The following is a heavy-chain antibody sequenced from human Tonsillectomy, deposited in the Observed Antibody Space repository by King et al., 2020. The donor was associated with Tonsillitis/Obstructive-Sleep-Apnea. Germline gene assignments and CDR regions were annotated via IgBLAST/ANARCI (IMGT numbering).Heavy chain of an antibody. CDR3: ARIPGYRGGYRLGYFDS. CDR2: IYHTGES. J-gene: IGHJ4*02. D-gene: IGHD1-14*01. V-gene: IGHV4-4*02. Sequence: QLQESGPGLVKPSGTLSLTCAVSGASISTSKWWSWVRQSPGKGLEWIAEIYHTGESNYNPSLKSRVTMSVDKSKNQFSLKLSPVTAADTAVYYCARIPGYRGGYRLGYFDSWGQGTLVTVSS. CDR1: GASISTSKW.